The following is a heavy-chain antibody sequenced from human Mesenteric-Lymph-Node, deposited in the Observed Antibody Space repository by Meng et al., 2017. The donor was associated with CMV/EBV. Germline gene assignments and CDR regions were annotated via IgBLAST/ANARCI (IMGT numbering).Heavy chain of an antibody. D-gene: IGHD1-26*01. CDR3: AKDFIVGATRGNDAFDI. V-gene: IGHV3-21*01. J-gene: IGHJ3*02. CDR2: ISSSSSYI. CDR1: GFTFSSYS. Sequence: GESLKISCAASGFTFSSYSMNWVRQAPGKGLEWVSSISSSSSYIYYADSVKGRFTISRDNAKNSLYLQMNSLRAEDTAVYYCAKDFIVGATRGNDAFDIWGHGTMVTVSS.